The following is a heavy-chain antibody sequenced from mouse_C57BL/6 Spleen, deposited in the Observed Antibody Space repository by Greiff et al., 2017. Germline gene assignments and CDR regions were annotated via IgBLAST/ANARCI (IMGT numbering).Heavy chain of an antibody. Sequence: VKLQQPGAELVMPGASVKLSCKASGYTFTSYWMHWVKQRPGQGLEWIGEIDPSDSYTNYNQKFKGKSTLTVDKSSSTAYMQLSSLTSEDSAVYYCARDYARAWFAYWGQGTLVTVSA. J-gene: IGHJ3*01. CDR1: GYTFTSYW. V-gene: IGHV1-69*01. D-gene: IGHD1-1*02. CDR2: IDPSDSYT. CDR3: ARDYARAWFAY.